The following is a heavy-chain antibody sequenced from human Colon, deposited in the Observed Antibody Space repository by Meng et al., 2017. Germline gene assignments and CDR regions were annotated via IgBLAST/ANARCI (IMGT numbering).Heavy chain of an antibody. V-gene: IGHV4-34*01. CDR2: IDHFGIS. J-gene: IGHJ5*02. Sequence: QEQIHQGAAGLLKPSETLSLSCAVSGGSFSGFYWSWIRQPPGKGLEWIGEIDHFGISNYNSSLKGRLTMSVDTSKKQISLTLTSVTAADTAVYYCATGLRHGDWFDPWGPGTLVTVSS. CDR3: ATGLRHGDWFDP. CDR1: GGSFSGFY. D-gene: IGHD4-17*01.